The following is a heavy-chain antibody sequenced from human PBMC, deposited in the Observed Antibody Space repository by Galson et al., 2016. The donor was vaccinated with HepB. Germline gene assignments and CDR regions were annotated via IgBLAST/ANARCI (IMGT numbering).Heavy chain of an antibody. CDR1: GFIFSDFW. CDR3: ARAQWTPARRAAYFDH. Sequence: SLRLSCAASGFIFSDFWMNWVRQAPGKGLEWVANIKPDGRETYYVDSVKGRFPISRENPKSSLCLKMDSLRGDDTAVYYLARAQWTPARRAAYFDHWGQGIMVTVSS. J-gene: IGHJ4*02. D-gene: IGHD6-19*01. CDR2: IKPDGRET. V-gene: IGHV3-7*04.